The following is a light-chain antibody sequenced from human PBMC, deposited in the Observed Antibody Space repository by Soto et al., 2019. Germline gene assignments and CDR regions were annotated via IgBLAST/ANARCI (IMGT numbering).Light chain of an antibody. J-gene: IGKJ4*01. V-gene: IGKV2-28*01. CDR1: HSLLNSNGYNY. Sequence: DIVLTQSPLSLPVTPGEPASISCRSSHSLLNSNGYNYLDWYLQKPGQSPQVLIYLGSNRASGVPDRFSGSGSGTDFTLKISRVEAEDVGVYYCMQALQTPTFGGGTKVDIK. CDR2: LGS. CDR3: MQALQTPT.